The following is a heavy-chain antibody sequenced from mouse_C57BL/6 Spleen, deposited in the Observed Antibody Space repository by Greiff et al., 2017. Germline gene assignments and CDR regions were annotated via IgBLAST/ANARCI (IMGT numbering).Heavy chain of an antibody. Sequence: QVQLQQPGAELVRPGSSVKLSCKASGYTFTSYWMHWVKQRPIQGLEWIGNIDPSDSETHYNQKFKDKATLTVDKSSSTAYMQLSSLTSEDSAVYYCARRDYSNSWYFDVWGTGTTVTVSA. V-gene: IGHV1-52*01. D-gene: IGHD2-5*01. J-gene: IGHJ1*03. CDR3: ARRDYSNSWYFDV. CDR1: GYTFTSYW. CDR2: IDPSDSET.